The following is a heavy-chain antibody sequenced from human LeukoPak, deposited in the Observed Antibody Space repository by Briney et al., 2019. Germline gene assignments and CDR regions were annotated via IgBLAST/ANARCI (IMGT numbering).Heavy chain of an antibody. D-gene: IGHD1-26*01. CDR1: GFTFSSYA. Sequence: PGGSLRLSCAASGFTFSSYAMSWVRQAPGKGLEWVSAISGSGGSTYYADSVKGRFTISRDNSKNTLYLQMNSLRAEDTAVYYCARSSGSYTYFDYWGQGTLVTVSS. V-gene: IGHV3-23*01. CDR3: ARSSGSYTYFDY. J-gene: IGHJ4*02. CDR2: ISGSGGST.